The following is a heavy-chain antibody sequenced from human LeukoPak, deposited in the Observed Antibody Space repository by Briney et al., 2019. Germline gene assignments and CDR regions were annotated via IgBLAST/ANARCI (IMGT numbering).Heavy chain of an antibody. Sequence: GGSLTLYCEASGFTFSNYWMSWVRQAPGKGLEWVAVISYDGSNKYYADSVKGRFTISRDNAKNSLYLQMNSLRAEDTAVYYCARDRWFGEIDYWGQGTLVTVSS. CDR3: ARDRWFGEIDY. CDR1: GFTFSNYW. J-gene: IGHJ4*02. CDR2: ISYDGSNK. V-gene: IGHV3-30*03. D-gene: IGHD3-10*01.